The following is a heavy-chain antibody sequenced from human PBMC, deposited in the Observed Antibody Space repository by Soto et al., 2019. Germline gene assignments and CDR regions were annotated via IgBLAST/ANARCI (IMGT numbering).Heavy chain of an antibody. CDR2: IFYSGST. Sequence: PSETLSLTCTVSGGSISSSTYYWGWIRQPPGKGLEWIGSIFYSGSTHYNPSLKSRVTISVDTSKNQFSLKLSSVTAADTAVYYCASQLYPLGELWFGDQGPWGQGTLVTVSS. V-gene: IGHV4-39*01. CDR1: GGSISSSTYY. D-gene: IGHD3-10*01. J-gene: IGHJ5*02. CDR3: ASQLYPLGELWFGDQGP.